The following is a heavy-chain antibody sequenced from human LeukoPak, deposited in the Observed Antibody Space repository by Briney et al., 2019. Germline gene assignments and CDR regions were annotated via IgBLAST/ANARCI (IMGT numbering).Heavy chain of an antibody. J-gene: IGHJ4*02. D-gene: IGHD3-10*01. CDR2: IYYTGTT. Sequence: PSETLSLTCTVSGGSISSSSYHWGWIRQPPGKGLEWIGSIYYTGTTYYNPSLKSRVTISVDTSKNQFSLKLSSVTAADTAVYYCAIQGVRFDYWGQGTLVTVSS. CDR3: AIQGVRFDY. V-gene: IGHV4-39*07. CDR1: GGSISSSSYH.